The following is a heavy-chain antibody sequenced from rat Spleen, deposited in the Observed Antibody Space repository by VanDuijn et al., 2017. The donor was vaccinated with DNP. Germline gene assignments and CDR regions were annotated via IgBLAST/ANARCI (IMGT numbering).Heavy chain of an antibody. D-gene: IGHD3-4*01. CDR1: GFTFSDYY. CDR2: ISYDGTIT. CDR3: ARPQPYYFDY. Sequence: EVQLVESGGGLVQPGRSLKVSCAASGFTFSDYYMAWVRQAPTKGLEWVAYISYDGTITYYGDSVKGRFTISRDNAKSTLYLQMNSLRSEDTATYYWARPQPYYFDYWGQGVMVTVSS. J-gene: IGHJ2*01. V-gene: IGHV5-22*01.